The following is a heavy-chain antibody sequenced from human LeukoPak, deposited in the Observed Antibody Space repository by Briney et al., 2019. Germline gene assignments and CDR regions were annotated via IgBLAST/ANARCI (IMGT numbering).Heavy chain of an antibody. CDR1: GFTFSSYA. D-gene: IGHD3-10*01. CDR2: ISGSGGST. Sequence: GGSLRLSCAASGFTFSSYAMSWVRQAPGKGLEWVSAISGSGGSTYYADSVKGRFTISRDNSKSTLYLQMNSLRAEDTAVYYCAKWIMVRGVNDYWGQGTLVTVSS. V-gene: IGHV3-23*01. J-gene: IGHJ4*02. CDR3: AKWIMVRGVNDY.